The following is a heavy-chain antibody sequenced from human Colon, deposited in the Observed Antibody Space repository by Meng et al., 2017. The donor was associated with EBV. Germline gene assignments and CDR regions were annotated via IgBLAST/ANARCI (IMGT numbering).Heavy chain of an antibody. CDR3: ARGKQDAWELLAY. D-gene: IGHD1-26*01. J-gene: IGHJ4*02. V-gene: IGHV4-4*02. CDR2: IDDSGST. CDR1: GVSISSNIR. Sequence: GELQEAGPGLGKPSGTLSLPCGVSGVSISSNIRWTWVRQPPGKGLEWIGDIDDSGSTNYNPSLNSRISISLDKSKNHFSLKVNSVTAADTAVYYCARGKQDAWELLAYWGQGALVTVSS.